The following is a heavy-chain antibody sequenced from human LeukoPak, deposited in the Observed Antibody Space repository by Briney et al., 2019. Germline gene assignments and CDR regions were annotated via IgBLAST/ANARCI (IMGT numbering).Heavy chain of an antibody. CDR3: ASERGATQYFDY. Sequence: VASVKVSCKASGGTFSSYAISWVRQAPGQGLEWMGGIIPIFGTANYAQKFQGRVTITADKSTSTAYMELSSLRSEDTAVYYCASERGATQYFDYWGQGTLVTVSS. D-gene: IGHD3-10*01. V-gene: IGHV1-69*06. CDR1: GGTFSSYA. J-gene: IGHJ4*02. CDR2: IIPIFGTA.